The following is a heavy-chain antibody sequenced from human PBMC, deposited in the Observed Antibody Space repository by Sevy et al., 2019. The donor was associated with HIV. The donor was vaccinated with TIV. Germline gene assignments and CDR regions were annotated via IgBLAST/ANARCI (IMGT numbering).Heavy chain of an antibody. CDR2: IKQDGSEK. CDR3: AAEPQNLGWLSQGAFDI. Sequence: GGSLRLSCAASGFTFSSYWMSWVRQAPGKGLEWVANIKQDGSEKYYVDSVKGRFTISRDNAKNSLYLQMNSLRAEDTAVYYCAAEPQNLGWLSQGAFDIWGQGTMVTVSS. CDR1: GFTFSSYW. J-gene: IGHJ3*02. D-gene: IGHD3-3*01. V-gene: IGHV3-7*03.